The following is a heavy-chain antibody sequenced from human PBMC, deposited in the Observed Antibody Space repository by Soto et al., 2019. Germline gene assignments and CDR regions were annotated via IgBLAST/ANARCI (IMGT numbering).Heavy chain of an antibody. V-gene: IGHV4-59*01. D-gene: IGHD3-22*01. Sequence: PSESLALSYEFAGGSIRSYYWCGSRQPPEKGLEWIGYIYYSGTTNNNPSLKSRVTISIDTSKNQFSLKLTSVTTADTAIYYCARETYDTSGFYRRFDYWGQGTLVTVSS. CDR3: ARETYDTSGFYRRFDY. J-gene: IGHJ4*02. CDR2: IYYSGTT. CDR1: GGSIRSYY.